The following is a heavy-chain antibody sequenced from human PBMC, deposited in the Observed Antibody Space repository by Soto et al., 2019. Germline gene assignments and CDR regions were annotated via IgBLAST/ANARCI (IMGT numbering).Heavy chain of an antibody. CDR3: ARQELWFGELSPPNWFDP. V-gene: IGHV1-18*01. Sequence: ASVNVSCKASGYTFTSYVVSWVRQAPGQGLEWMGWISAYNGNTNYAQKLQGRVTMTTDTSTSTAYMELRSLRSDDTAVYYCARQELWFGELSPPNWFDPWGQGTLVTVSS. CDR2: ISAYNGNT. J-gene: IGHJ5*02. D-gene: IGHD3-10*01. CDR1: GYTFTSYV.